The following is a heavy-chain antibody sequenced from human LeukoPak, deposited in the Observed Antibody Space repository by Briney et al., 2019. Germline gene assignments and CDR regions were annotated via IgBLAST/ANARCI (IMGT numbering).Heavy chain of an antibody. D-gene: IGHD3-22*01. CDR2: ISAYNGNT. V-gene: IGHV1-18*01. J-gene: IGHJ1*01. CDR3: ARVPPGAYYYDSSGPKIYFQH. Sequence: ASVKVSCKASGYTFTSYGISWLRQAPGQGLEWMGWISAYNGNTNYAQKLQGRVTITTDTSTSTAYMELRSLRSDDTAVYYCARVPPGAYYYDSSGPKIYFQHWGQGTLVTVSS. CDR1: GYTFTSYG.